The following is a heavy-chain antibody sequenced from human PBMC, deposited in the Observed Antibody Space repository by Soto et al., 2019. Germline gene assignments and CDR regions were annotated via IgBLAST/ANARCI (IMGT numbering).Heavy chain of an antibody. CDR1: GGTFSSYT. Sequence: SVKVSCKASGGTFSSYTISWVRQAPGQGLEWMGRIIPILGIANYAQKFQGRVTITADKSTSTAYMELSSLRTEDTAVYYCARLIVGATTNAFDIWGQGTMVTVSS. D-gene: IGHD1-26*01. J-gene: IGHJ3*02. V-gene: IGHV1-69*02. CDR3: ARLIVGATTNAFDI. CDR2: IIPILGIA.